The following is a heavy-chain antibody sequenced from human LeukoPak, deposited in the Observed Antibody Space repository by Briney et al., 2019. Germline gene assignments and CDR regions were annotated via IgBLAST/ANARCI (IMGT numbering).Heavy chain of an antibody. CDR1: GFTLISYN. CDR3: ARSSTYYDILTGYGPATPDY. J-gene: IGHJ4*02. CDR2: ISSSSSTI. V-gene: IGHV3-48*04. D-gene: IGHD3-9*01. Sequence: GGSLRLSCAASGFTLISYNMNWVRQAPGKGLEWVSYISSSSSTIYYADSVKGRFTISRDNAKNSLYLQMNSLRAEDTAVYYCARSSTYYDILTGYGPATPDYWGQGTLVTVSS.